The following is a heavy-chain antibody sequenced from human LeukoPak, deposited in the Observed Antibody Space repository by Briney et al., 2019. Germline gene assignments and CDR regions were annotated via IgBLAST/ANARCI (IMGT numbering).Heavy chain of an antibody. Sequence: GGSLRLSCAASGFTFSSYNMNWVRQAPGKGLEWVSSISTRSSDIYYVDSVKGRFTISRDNAKNSLYLQMNSLRAEDTAVYYCARDGYYYGSGSYCGAPKYYYFGMDVWGQGTTVTVSS. CDR1: GFTFSSYN. CDR2: ISTRSSDI. V-gene: IGHV3-21*01. D-gene: IGHD3-10*01. CDR3: ARDGYYYGSGSYCGAPKYYYFGMDV. J-gene: IGHJ6*02.